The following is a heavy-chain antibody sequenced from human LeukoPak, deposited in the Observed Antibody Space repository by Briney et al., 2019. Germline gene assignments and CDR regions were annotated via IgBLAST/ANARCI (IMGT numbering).Heavy chain of an antibody. CDR2: INHSGST. J-gene: IGHJ5*02. CDR3: ARGTFDKLFNNWFDP. Sequence: SEALTLTCAVYGGSFSGYYWSWIRQPPGKGLEWIGEINHSGSTNYNPSLKSRVTISVDTSKNQFSLKLSSVTAGDTAVYYCARGTFDKLFNNWFDPWGQGTLVTVSS. CDR1: GGSFSGYY. V-gene: IGHV4-34*01. D-gene: IGHD3-9*01.